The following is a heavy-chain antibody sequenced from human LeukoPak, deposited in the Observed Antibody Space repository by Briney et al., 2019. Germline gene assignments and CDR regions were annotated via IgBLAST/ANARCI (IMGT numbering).Heavy chain of an antibody. J-gene: IGHJ4*02. CDR3: ARSIAYSTTSDGGYYFDY. V-gene: IGHV1-3*01. CDR1: GYTFSGYG. D-gene: IGHD2/OR15-2a*01. Sequence: ASVKVSCKASGYTFSGYGTHWVRQAPGQRLEWMGRINAGSGDTKYSQKFQGRVTVSRDTSASTAYMDLSSLRSEDTAVYYCARSIAYSTTSDGGYYFDYWGQGTLVTVSS. CDR2: INAGSGDT.